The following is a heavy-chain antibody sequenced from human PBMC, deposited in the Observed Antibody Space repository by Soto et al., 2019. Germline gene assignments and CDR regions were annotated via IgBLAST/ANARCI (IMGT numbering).Heavy chain of an antibody. CDR3: ARGRYGDY. V-gene: IGHV1-18*01. CDR1: GYSFTTYG. Sequence: VHLVQSGAEVKKPGASVKVSCTGSGYSFTTYGITWVRQAPGQGLEWMAWISAHNGNTNYAQKLQGRVTVTRDTTTRTAYMELRSLRSDDTAVYYCARGRYGDYWGQGALVTVSS. CDR2: ISAHNGNT. D-gene: IGHD1-1*01. J-gene: IGHJ4*02.